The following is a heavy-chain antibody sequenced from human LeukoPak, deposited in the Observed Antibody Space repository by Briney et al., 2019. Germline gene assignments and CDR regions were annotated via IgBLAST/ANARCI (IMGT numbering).Heavy chain of an antibody. CDR3: ARTRDSSSRPFDY. CDR1: GGSISSYY. CDR2: IFYSGST. Sequence: SETLSLTCTVSGGSISSYYWSWIRQPPGKGLEWIGYIFYSGSTNYNPSLKSRVTISVDTSKNQFSLKLSSVTAADTAMYYCARTRDSSSRPFDYWGQGTLVTVSS. J-gene: IGHJ4*02. D-gene: IGHD6-13*01. V-gene: IGHV4-59*01.